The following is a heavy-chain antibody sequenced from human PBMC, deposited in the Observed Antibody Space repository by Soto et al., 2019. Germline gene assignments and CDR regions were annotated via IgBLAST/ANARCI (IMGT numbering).Heavy chain of an antibody. V-gene: IGHV4-59*08. J-gene: IGHJ4*02. D-gene: IGHD5-18*01. CDR3: ARAEYMTPPDY. CDR2: IYYSGST. CDR1: GGSISSYY. Sequence: SETLSLTCTVSGGSISSYYWSWIRQPPGKGLEWIGYIYYSGSTNYNPSLKSRVTISVYTSKNQFSLKLSSVTAADTAVYYCARAEYMTPPDYWGQGTLVTVSS.